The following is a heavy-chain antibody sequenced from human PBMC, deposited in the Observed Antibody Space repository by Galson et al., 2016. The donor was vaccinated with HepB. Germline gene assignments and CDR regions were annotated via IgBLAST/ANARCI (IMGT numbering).Heavy chain of an antibody. D-gene: IGHD3-9*01. J-gene: IGHJ6*02. Sequence: SLRLSCAASGFTFSRYGMHWVRQAPGKGLEWVAVISYDGSNKYYEDSVKGRFTISRDNSKNTLYLQMNSLRAEDTAVYYCAKDSYYDILTGPTYYYYGMDVWGQRTTVTVSS. CDR3: AKDSYYDILTGPTYYYYGMDV. V-gene: IGHV3-30*18. CDR2: ISYDGSNK. CDR1: GFTFSRYG.